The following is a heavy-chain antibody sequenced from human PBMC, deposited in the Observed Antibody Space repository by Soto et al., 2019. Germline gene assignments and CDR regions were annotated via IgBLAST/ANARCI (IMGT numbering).Heavy chain of an antibody. CDR1: GGSISTYY. V-gene: IGHV4-59*01. CDR2: FHYSGST. CDR3: AREPYSSGWFEH. Sequence: SETLSLTCTVSGGSISTYYWSWIRQSPGKGLEWIGYFHYSGSTNYNPSLKGRVTMSVDTSKNQFSLKLSSVTAADTAVYYCAREPYSSGWFEHWGQGTQVTVSS. J-gene: IGHJ5*02. D-gene: IGHD6-19*01.